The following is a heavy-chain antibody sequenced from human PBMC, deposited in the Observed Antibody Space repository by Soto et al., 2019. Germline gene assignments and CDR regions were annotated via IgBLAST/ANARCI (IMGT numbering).Heavy chain of an antibody. V-gene: IGHV3-15*01. Sequence: GSLRLSCAASGXSVSDAGISWVRQAPGKGLDWVGRIKSKSDGGTTEYAAPVRGRFTISRDDSKNTLYMQMNSLKTEDTAVYYWTKDLWRIAVVVGSTGYFNPWGQGTPVTVSS. J-gene: IGHJ5*02. CDR1: GXSVSDAG. CDR2: IKSKSDGGTT. CDR3: TKDLWRIAVVVGSTGYFNP. D-gene: IGHD2-15*01.